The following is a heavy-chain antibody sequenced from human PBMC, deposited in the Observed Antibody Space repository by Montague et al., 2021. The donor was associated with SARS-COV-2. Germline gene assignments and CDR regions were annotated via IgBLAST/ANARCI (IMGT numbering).Heavy chain of an antibody. CDR3: AKEFEGYVDL. D-gene: IGHD3-10*01. J-gene: IGHJ2*01. CDR1: GGSIGNWSYY. Sequence: SETLSLTCTVSGGSIGNWSYYWGWVRKLPGKRLERIASPHHTEGALYXXSLMSRVNKSFDTSKNQISLNMASVTAADTAVYYCAKEFEGYVDLGRRGTLVVVS. V-gene: IGHV4-39*07. CDR2: PHHTEGA.